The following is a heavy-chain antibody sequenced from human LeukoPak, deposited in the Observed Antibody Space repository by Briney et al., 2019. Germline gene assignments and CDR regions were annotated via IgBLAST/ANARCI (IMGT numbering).Heavy chain of an antibody. CDR1: GGSISSYY. V-gene: IGHV4-59*01. D-gene: IGHD6-19*01. Sequence: SETLSLTCTVSGGSISSYYWSWIRQPPGKGLEWIGYIYYSGSTNYNPSLKSRVTISVDTSKSQFSLKLSSVTAADTAVYYCARGGIAVAGTFDYWGQGTLVTVSS. CDR3: ARGGIAVAGTFDY. CDR2: IYYSGST. J-gene: IGHJ4*02.